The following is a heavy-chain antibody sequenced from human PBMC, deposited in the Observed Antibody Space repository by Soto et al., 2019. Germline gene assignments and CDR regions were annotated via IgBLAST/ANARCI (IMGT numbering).Heavy chain of an antibody. V-gene: IGHV1-69*13. J-gene: IGHJ4*02. CDR3: AKNNLEDVNLRAYYFDT. CDR1: GCTFSTSS. D-gene: IGHD1-20*01. CDR2: ITPIFGTV. Sequence: SLKVSCKASGCTFSTSSFSWVRQAPGQGLEWMGGITPIFGTVIYAQELPGRLTSTADESTRTTYMELSSLRSEDTDLYYCAKNNLEDVNLRAYYFDTGGQETKVTVSS.